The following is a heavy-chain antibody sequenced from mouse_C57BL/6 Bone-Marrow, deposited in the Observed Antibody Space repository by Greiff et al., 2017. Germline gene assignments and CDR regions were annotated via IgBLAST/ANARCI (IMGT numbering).Heavy chain of an antibody. D-gene: IGHD2-4*01. CDR1: GFTFNTYA. CDR3: VRGLRWFAY. CDR2: ISSKSSNYAT. Sequence: EVKLVESGGGLVQPKGSLKLPCAASGFTFNTYAMHWVRQAPGKGLEWVARISSKSSNYATYYADAVKDRFTISRDDSQSMLYLQMNNLKTEDTAMYYGVRGLRWFAYWGQGTLVTVSA. V-gene: IGHV10-3*01. J-gene: IGHJ3*01.